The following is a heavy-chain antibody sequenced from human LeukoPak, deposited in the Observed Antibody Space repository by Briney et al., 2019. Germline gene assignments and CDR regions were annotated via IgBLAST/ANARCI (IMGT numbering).Heavy chain of an antibody. V-gene: IGHV1-69*06. D-gene: IGHD6-13*01. CDR3: AGQKGSSSWYVRFDY. Sequence: SVKVSCKASGGTFSSYAISWVRQAPGQGLEWMGGIIPIFGTANYAQKFQGRVTITADKSTSTAYMELSSLRSEDTAVYYCAGQKGSSSWYVRFDYWGQGTLVTVSS. CDR1: GGTFSSYA. CDR2: IIPIFGTA. J-gene: IGHJ4*02.